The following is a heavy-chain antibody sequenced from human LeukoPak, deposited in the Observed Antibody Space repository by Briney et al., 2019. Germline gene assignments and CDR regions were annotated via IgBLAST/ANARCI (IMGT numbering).Heavy chain of an antibody. CDR3: ARVHCSSTSCYSYYGMDV. V-gene: IGHV3-30-3*01. CDR1: GFTFSSYA. Sequence: PGGSLRLSCAASGFTFSSYAMHWVRQAPGKGLEWVAVISYDGSNKYYADSVKGRFTISRDNSKNTLYLQMNSLRAEDTAVYYCARVHCSSTSCYSYYGMDVWGQGTTVTVSS. CDR2: ISYDGSNK. J-gene: IGHJ6*02. D-gene: IGHD2-2*02.